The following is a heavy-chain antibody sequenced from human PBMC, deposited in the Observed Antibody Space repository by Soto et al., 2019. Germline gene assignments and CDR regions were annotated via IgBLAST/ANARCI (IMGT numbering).Heavy chain of an antibody. V-gene: IGHV1-69*01. J-gene: IGHJ4*02. D-gene: IGHD2-15*01. CDR1: GGTFSSYA. CDR3: AREGRNYGGSYRPYFDY. Sequence: QVQLVQSGAEVKKPGSSVKVSCKASGGTFSSYAISWVRQAPGQGLEWMGGIIPIFGTANYAQKFQGRVTITAVESTSTAYMELSSLRSEDTAVYYCAREGRNYGGSYRPYFDYWGQGTLVTVSS. CDR2: IIPIFGTA.